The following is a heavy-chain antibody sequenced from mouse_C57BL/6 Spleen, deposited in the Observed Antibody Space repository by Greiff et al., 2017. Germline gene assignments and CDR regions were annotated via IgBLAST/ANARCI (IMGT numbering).Heavy chain of an antibody. Sequence: QVQLQQSGPELVKPGASVKISCKASGYAFSSSWMNWVKQRPGKGLEWIGRIYPGDGDTNYNGKFKGKATLTADKSSSTAYMQLSSLTSEDSAVYFCARYSGTRYFDVWGTGTTVTVSS. D-gene: IGHD3-3*01. CDR3: ARYSGTRYFDV. J-gene: IGHJ1*03. CDR1: GYAFSSSW. V-gene: IGHV1-82*01. CDR2: IYPGDGDT.